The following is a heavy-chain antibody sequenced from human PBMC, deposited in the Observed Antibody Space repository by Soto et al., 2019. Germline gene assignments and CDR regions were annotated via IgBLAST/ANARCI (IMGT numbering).Heavy chain of an antibody. CDR2: ISYDGSNK. D-gene: IGHD2-8*01. J-gene: IGHJ4*02. Sequence: QVQLLESGGGVVQPGRSLRLSCAASGFTFSSYGMHWVRQAPGKGLEWVAVISYDGSNKYYADSVKGRFTISRDNSKNTQYLQMNGLRAEDTAVYYCAKELVHCTNGVCYNGQFDYWGQGTMVTVSS. CDR3: AKELVHCTNGVCYNGQFDY. CDR1: GFTFSSYG. V-gene: IGHV3-30*18.